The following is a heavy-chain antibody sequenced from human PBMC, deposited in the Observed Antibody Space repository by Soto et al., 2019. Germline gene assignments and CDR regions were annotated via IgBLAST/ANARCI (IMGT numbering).Heavy chain of an antibody. CDR1: CGSINYSY. J-gene: IGHJ6*02. CDR2: ISYTGSA. Sequence: SETLSLTCTVSCGSINYSYWTWIRQPPGKGLEWIGYISYTGSANYNASLKSRLTISVDTSKNQFSLKLSSVTAADTALYYCASVNYGDYDYGMDVWAQGTTVTVSS. CDR3: ASVNYGDYDYGMDV. D-gene: IGHD4-17*01. V-gene: IGHV4-59*01.